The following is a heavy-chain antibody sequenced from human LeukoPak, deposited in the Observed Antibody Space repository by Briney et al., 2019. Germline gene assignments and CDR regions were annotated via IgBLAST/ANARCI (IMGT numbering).Heavy chain of an antibody. Sequence: GGSLRLSCAASGFTFSSYAMSWVRQAPGKGLEWVSAISGSGGSTYYADSVKGRSTISRDNSKNTLYLQMNSLRAEDTAVYYCAKDSAAAGTWYYYYGMDFWGQGTTVTVSS. CDR2: ISGSGGST. V-gene: IGHV3-23*01. J-gene: IGHJ6*02. D-gene: IGHD6-13*01. CDR3: AKDSAAAGTWYYYYGMDF. CDR1: GFTFSSYA.